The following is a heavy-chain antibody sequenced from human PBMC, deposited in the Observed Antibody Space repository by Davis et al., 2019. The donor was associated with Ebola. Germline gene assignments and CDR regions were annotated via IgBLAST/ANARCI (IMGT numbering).Heavy chain of an antibody. CDR2: INPSGGST. Sequence: ASVTVSCKASGYTFTSYYMHWVRQAPGQGLEWMGIINPSGGSTSYAQKFQGRVTMTRDTSTSTVYMELSSLRSEDTAVYYCARSSGPVQGKPSDNWFDPWGQGTLVTVSS. CDR1: GYTFTSYY. J-gene: IGHJ5*02. CDR3: ARSSGPVQGKPSDNWFDP. V-gene: IGHV1-46*01. D-gene: IGHD3-10*01.